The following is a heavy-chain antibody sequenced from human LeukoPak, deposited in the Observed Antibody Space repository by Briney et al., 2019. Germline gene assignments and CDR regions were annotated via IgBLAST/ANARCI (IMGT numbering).Heavy chain of an antibody. CDR1: GYSFSDSG. CDR3: ARGENPLDAFDI. CDR2: TSAYSGNT. V-gene: IGHV1-18*01. Sequence: ASVKVSCKASGYSFSDSGINWVRQAPGQGLEWMGWTSAYSGNTYFAQKFQGRVTLTTDTSTSTGYMELRTLRSDDTAVYYCARGENPLDAFDIWGQGTMVTVSS. J-gene: IGHJ3*02.